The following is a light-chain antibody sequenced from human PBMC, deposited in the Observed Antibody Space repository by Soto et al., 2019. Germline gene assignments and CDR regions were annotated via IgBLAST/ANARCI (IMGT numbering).Light chain of an antibody. V-gene: IGKV3-15*01. CDR2: DAS. CDR3: QQYNNWPPYT. J-gene: IGKJ2*01. Sequence: EIVMTQSPATLSVSPGERATLSCRASQSVSSNLAWYQQKPGQAPRLIIYDASTRAAAIPARFSGSGSGTEFTLTISSLQSEDFAVYYCQQYNNWPPYTFGQGTKLEIK. CDR1: QSVSSN.